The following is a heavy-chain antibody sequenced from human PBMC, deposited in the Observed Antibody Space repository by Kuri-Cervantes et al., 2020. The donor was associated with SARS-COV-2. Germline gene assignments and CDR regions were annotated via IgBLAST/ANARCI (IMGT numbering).Heavy chain of an antibody. CDR2: IYYSGST. Sequence: ESLKISCTVSGGSISSSSYYWGWIRQPPGKGLEWIGSIYYSGSTYYNPSLKSRVTISVDTSKNQFSLKLSSVTAADTAVYYCVRRGAVAGTVPFFDYWGQGTLVTVSS. CDR3: VRRGAVAGTVPFFDY. J-gene: IGHJ4*02. V-gene: IGHV4-39*01. D-gene: IGHD6-19*01. CDR1: GGSISSSSYY.